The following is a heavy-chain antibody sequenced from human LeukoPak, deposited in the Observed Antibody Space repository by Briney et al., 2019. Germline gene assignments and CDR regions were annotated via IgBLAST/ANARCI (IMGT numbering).Heavy chain of an antibody. D-gene: IGHD3-10*01. J-gene: IGHJ5*02. Sequence: SETLSLTCAVYGGSFSGYYWSWIHQPPGKGLEWIGEINHSGSTNYNPSLKSRVTISVDTSKNQFSLKLSSVTAADTAVYYCARQYLTYYYGSGRNGWFDPWGQGTLVTVSS. CDR1: GGSFSGYY. CDR3: ARQYLTYYYGSGRNGWFDP. V-gene: IGHV4-34*01. CDR2: INHSGST.